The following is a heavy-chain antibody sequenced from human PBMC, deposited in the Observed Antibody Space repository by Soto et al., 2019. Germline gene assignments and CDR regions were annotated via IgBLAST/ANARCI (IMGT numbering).Heavy chain of an antibody. CDR3: ARDAERFLEWQNIDY. CDR1: GGTFSSYT. D-gene: IGHD3-3*01. V-gene: IGHV1-69*04. Sequence: ASVKVSCKASGGTFSSYTISWVRQAPGQGLEWMGRIIPILGIANYAQKFQGRVTITADKSTSTAYMELRSLRSDDTAVYYCARDAERFLEWQNIDYWGQGTLVTVSS. CDR2: IIPILGIA. J-gene: IGHJ4*02.